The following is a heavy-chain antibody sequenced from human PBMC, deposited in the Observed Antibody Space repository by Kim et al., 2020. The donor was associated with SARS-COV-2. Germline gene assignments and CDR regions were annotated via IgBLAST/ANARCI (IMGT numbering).Heavy chain of an antibody. D-gene: IGHD3-22*01. CDR1: GGTFSSYT. V-gene: IGHV1-69*13. Sequence: SVKVSCKASGGTFSSYTISWVRQAPGQGLEWMGGIIPIFGTANYAQKFQGRVTITADESTSTAYMELSSLRSEDTAVYYCAMPRSGYYSPFDYWGQGTLVTVSS. CDR3: AMPRSGYYSPFDY. J-gene: IGHJ4*02. CDR2: IIPIFGTA.